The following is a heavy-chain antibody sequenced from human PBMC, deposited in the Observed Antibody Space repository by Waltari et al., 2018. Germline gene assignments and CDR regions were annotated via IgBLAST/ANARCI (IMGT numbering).Heavy chain of an antibody. CDR3: ARGSPIVGATNAFDI. V-gene: IGHV1-2*02. Sequence: QVQLVQSGAEVKKPGASVKVSCKASGYTFIDYYMHWVRQAPGQGFEWMGWINPNSDDTNYAQKFRGLVTMTRYTSIRAAYMELSTLTSDDTGMYYCARGSPIVGATNAFDIWGQGTMVTVSS. J-gene: IGHJ3*02. CDR1: GYTFIDYY. CDR2: INPNSDDT. D-gene: IGHD1-26*01.